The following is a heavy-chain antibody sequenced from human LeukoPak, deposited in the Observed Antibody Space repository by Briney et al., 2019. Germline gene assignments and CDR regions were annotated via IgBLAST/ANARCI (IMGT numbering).Heavy chain of an antibody. CDR1: GFTFSSYG. D-gene: IGHD2-2*01. Sequence: PGRSLRLSCAASGFTFSSYGMHWVRQAPGKGLEWVAVISYDGSNKYYADSVKGRFTISRDNSKNTLYLQMNSLRAEDTAVYYCARDPICSSTSCYYDYYYGMDVWGQGTTVTVSS. CDR2: ISYDGSNK. CDR3: ARDPICSSTSCYYDYYYGMDV. V-gene: IGHV3-30*03. J-gene: IGHJ6*02.